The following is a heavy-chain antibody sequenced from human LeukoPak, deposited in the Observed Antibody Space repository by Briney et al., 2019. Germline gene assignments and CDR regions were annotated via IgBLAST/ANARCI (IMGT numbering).Heavy chain of an antibody. CDR1: GFTVSSNY. V-gene: IGHV3-48*03. CDR3: ARYCDAGSCLYGLDI. CDR2: ISSSIVTV. D-gene: IGHD2-21*01. Sequence: GGSLRLSCAASGFTVSSNYMNWVRQAPGKGLEWVSFISSSIVTVYYADSVKGRFTISRDNAKNSLYLQMNSLRAEDTAIYYRARYCDAGSCLYGLDIWGQGTMVTVSS. J-gene: IGHJ3*02.